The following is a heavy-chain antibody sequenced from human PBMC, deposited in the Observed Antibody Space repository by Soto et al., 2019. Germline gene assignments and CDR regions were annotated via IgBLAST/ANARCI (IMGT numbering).Heavy chain of an antibody. CDR1: GFTFSSYA. CDR3: ARDNSRGYYYDGVDY. J-gene: IGHJ4*02. V-gene: IGHV3-30-3*01. Sequence: QVQLVESGGGVVQPGRSLRLSCAASGFTFSSYAMHWVRQAPGKGLEWVAVISYDGSNKYYADSVKGRFTISRDNSKNTLYLQMNSLRAEDTAVYYCARDNSRGYYYDGVDYWGQGTLVTVSS. D-gene: IGHD3-22*01. CDR2: ISYDGSNK.